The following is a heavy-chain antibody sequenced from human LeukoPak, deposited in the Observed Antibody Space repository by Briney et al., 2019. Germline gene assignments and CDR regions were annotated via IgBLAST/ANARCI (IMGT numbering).Heavy chain of an antibody. J-gene: IGHJ4*02. V-gene: IGHV3-74*01. CDR1: GFTFKNYG. CDR3: ARDAQEGGPDY. CDR2: INSDGSST. Sequence: GGSLRLSCEASGFTFKNYGMSWVRQAPGKRLEWVSRINSDGSSTSYADSVKGRFTISRDNAKNTLYLQMNSLRAEDTAVYYCARDAQEGGPDYWGQGTLVTVSS.